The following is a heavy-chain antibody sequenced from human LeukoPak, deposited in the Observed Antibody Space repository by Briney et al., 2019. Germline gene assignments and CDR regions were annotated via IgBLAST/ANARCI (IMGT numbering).Heavy chain of an antibody. V-gene: IGHV3-30*18. CDR2: ISYDGSNK. CDR1: GFTFSSYG. Sequence: GGSLRLSCAASGFTFSSYGMHWVRQAPGKGLEWVAVISYDGSNKYYADSVKGRFTISRDNSKNTLYLQMNSLRAEDTAVYYCAKGLGGYVPFYYWGQGTLVTVSS. D-gene: IGHD5-18*01. CDR3: AKGLGGYVPFYY. J-gene: IGHJ4*02.